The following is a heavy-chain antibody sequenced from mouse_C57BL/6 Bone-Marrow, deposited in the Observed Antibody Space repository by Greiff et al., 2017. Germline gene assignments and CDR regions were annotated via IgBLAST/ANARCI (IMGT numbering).Heavy chain of an antibody. CDR1: GYTFTSYW. J-gene: IGHJ3*01. Sequence: VQLQQPGAELVKPGASVKLSCKASGYTFTSYWMHWVKQRPGQGLEWIGMIHPNGGSTNYNEKFKGKATLTVDKSSSTAYMQLSSLTSEDSAVYYCERGSAYWGQGTLVTVSA. CDR2: IHPNGGST. CDR3: ERGSAY. V-gene: IGHV1-64*01.